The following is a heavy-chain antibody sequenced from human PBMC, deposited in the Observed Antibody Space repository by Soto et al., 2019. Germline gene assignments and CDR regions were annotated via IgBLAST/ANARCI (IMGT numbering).Heavy chain of an antibody. CDR2: IDYSGVNR. V-gene: IGHV3-23*01. CDR3: SPDSGSGEFVC. CDR1: GFSFSHYD. D-gene: IGHD2-15*01. J-gene: IGHJ4*02. Sequence: EVQVLESGGGLVQPGGSLRLSCAASGFSFSHYDMNWVRQAPGKGLEWVSSIDYSGVNRRYADSVKGRFTTSRDNSNDSLFLQINSLRGNVATLDFCSPDSGSGEFVCLGQGSLVTVSA.